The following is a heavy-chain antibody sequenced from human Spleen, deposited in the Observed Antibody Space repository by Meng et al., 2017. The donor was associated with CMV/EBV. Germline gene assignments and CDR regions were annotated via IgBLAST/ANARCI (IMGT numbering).Heavy chain of an antibody. V-gene: IGHV3-21*01. CDR1: GFTFRSYS. Sequence: GGSLRLSCAASGFTFRSYSMNWVRQPPGKGLEWVASISTTIDDMYSADSVKGRFTISRDNGRNSLFLQMNSLRAEDTGVYYCARSGTTVTFFDHWGPGTPVTAPQ. J-gene: IGHJ4*02. CDR2: ISTTIDDM. CDR3: ARSGTTVTFFDH. D-gene: IGHD4-17*01.